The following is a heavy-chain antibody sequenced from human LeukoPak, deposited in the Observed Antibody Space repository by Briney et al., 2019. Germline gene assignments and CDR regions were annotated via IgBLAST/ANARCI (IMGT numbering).Heavy chain of an antibody. V-gene: IGHV4-39*02. CDR1: GGSISSSTYY. CDR2: IYNSGST. J-gene: IGHJ5*02. Sequence: NSSETLSLTCSVSGGSISSSTYYWGWIRQPPGKGLEWIGNIYNSGSTYYNPSLKSRVTISVDTSKNHFSLRLSSVTAADTAVYYCARVRGLYFDTGGYNSVSCIDPWGQGTLVTVSS. D-gene: IGHD3-22*01. CDR3: ARVRGLYFDTGGYNSVSCIDP.